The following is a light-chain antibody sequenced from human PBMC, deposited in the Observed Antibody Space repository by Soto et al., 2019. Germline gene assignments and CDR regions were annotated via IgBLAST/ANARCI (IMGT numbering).Light chain of an antibody. CDR1: QSVSSTY. Sequence: EIVLTQSPGTLSLSPGERATLSCRASQSVSSTYLAWYQQKPGQAPSLLIYGAYSRATGIPDRFSGSGSGTDCTLTISGLEPEDYAVYYCQQYGSSPRITFGQGTRLEIK. J-gene: IGKJ5*01. CDR3: QQYGSSPRIT. V-gene: IGKV3-20*01. CDR2: GAY.